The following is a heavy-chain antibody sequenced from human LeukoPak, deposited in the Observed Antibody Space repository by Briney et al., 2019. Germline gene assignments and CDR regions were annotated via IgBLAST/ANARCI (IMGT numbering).Heavy chain of an antibody. CDR3: ARDIDWLDC. D-gene: IGHD2-15*01. V-gene: IGHV3-7*01. J-gene: IGHJ5*01. CDR1: GFNMSDYW. CDR2: IKQDGSEI. Sequence: PGGSLRLSCIASGFNMSDYWMSWVRQAPGKGLEWVANIKQDGSEIYSGDSLKGRFTIPRDNAKNSLYLQMNSLRGEDTAVYYCARDIDWLDCWGQGTLVTVSS.